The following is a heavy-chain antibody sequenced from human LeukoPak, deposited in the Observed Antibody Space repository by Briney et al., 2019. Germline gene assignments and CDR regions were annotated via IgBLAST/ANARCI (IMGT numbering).Heavy chain of an antibody. J-gene: IGHJ6*03. CDR3: ARFRGTHYRGYYYMDV. V-gene: IGHV3-20*04. CDR1: GFTFDDYG. CDR2: INWNGGST. Sequence: GGSLRLSCAASGFTFDDYGMSWVRQAPGKGLEWVPGINWNGGSTGYADSVKGRFTISRDNAKNSLYLQMNSPRAEDTALYYCARFRGTHYRGYYYMDVWGKGTTVTVSS. D-gene: IGHD4/OR15-4a*01.